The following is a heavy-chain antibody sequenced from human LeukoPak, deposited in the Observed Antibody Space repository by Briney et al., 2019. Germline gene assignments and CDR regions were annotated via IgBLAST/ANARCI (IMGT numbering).Heavy chain of an antibody. Sequence: PGGSLRLSCAASGFRFDSYAMNWVRQAPGGGLEWVSGISGTAGRAYYADSVKGRFTISRANSKSALYLQMNSLRGDDTAIYFYAKGGFDTAMVTSWYFDVWGRGTPVTVSS. D-gene: IGHD5-18*01. J-gene: IGHJ2*01. CDR1: GFRFDSYA. CDR2: ISGTAGRA. CDR3: AKGGFDTAMVTSWYFDV. V-gene: IGHV3-23*01.